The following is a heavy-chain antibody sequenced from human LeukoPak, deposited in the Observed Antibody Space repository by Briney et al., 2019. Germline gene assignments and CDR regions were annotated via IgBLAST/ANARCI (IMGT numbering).Heavy chain of an antibody. Sequence: GGSLRLSRAASGFTFRNHAMTWVRQAPGKGLEWVSAISGSINATYYVDSVKGRFTISRDNSKNTLYLQMNSLRAEDTAVYFCVKGGQLGYWGQGTLVTVSS. J-gene: IGHJ4*02. D-gene: IGHD6-6*01. V-gene: IGHV3-23*01. CDR3: VKGGQLGY. CDR1: GFTFRNHA. CDR2: ISGSINAT.